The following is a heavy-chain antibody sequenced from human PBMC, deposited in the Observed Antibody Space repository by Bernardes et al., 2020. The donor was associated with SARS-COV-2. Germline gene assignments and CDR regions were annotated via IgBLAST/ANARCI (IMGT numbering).Heavy chain of an antibody. CDR1: GYTFTSYD. J-gene: IGHJ4*02. CDR3: ARGRRGYCSRGSCYTAVIFDY. D-gene: IGHD2-15*01. V-gene: IGHV1-8*01. Sequence: SVKVSCKASGYTFTSYDINWVRQATGQGLEWMGWMNPNSGNTGYAQKFQGRVTMTRNTSISTAYMELSSLRSEDTAVYYCARGRRGYCSRGSCYTAVIFDYGGQGTLVTVSS. CDR2: MNPNSGNT.